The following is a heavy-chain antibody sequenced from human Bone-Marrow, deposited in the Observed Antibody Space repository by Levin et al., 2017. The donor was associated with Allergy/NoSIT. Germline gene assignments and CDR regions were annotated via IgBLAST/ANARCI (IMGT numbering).Heavy chain of an antibody. V-gene: IGHV4-31*03. CDR3: ARVRGCSSTSCYGYVGWFDP. J-gene: IGHJ5*02. D-gene: IGHD2-2*01. CDR2: IYYSGST. Sequence: PSETLSLTCTVSGGSISSGGYYWSWIRQHPGKGLEWIGYIYYSGSTYYNPSLKSRVTISVDTSKNQFSLKLSSVTAADTAVYYCARVRGCSSTSCYGYVGWFDPWGQGTLVTVSS. CDR1: GGSISSGGYY.